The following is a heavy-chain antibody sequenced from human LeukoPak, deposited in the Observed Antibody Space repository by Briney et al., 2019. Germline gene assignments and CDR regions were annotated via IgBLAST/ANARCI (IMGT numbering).Heavy chain of an antibody. Sequence: GGSLRLSCVASGFTFSDFAMSWVRQTPGKRLEWVASTDGTGGDSYYADAVKGRFTISRDDSRDTLYLQMNSLKAEDTAVYYCAKDAFSYNGVFDPSDIWAKGQWSPSPQ. CDR1: GFTFSDFA. D-gene: IGHD3-3*01. V-gene: IGHV3-23*01. J-gene: IGHJ3*02. CDR2: TDGTGGDS. CDR3: AKDAFSYNGVFDPSDI.